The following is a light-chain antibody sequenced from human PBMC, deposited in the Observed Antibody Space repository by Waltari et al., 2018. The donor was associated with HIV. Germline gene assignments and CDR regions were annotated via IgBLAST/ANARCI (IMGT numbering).Light chain of an antibody. V-gene: IGLV2-14*03. J-gene: IGLJ2*01. CDR1: TSEVGGYTY. CDR3: SSYTSSSTVV. Sequence: QSALPQPAPVSGSPGQSITISCPGTTSEVGGYTYVSWYQQHPGKAPKLMIYDVSNRPSGVSNRFSGSKSGNTASLTISGLQAEDEADYYCSSYTSSSTVVFGGGTKVTVL. CDR2: DVS.